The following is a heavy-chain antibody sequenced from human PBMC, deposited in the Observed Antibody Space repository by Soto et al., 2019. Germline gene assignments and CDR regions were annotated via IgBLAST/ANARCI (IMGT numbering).Heavy chain of an antibody. J-gene: IGHJ4*02. D-gene: IGHD2-2*01. Sequence: GGSLRISCAPSGFTFSTYEVNWVRQAPGRGLEWISYISVSGNIIKYAESVKGRFTISRDNAENSLHLHMNNLRVDDTALYFCVRDTMRASAAASLDYWGQGTQVTVSS. V-gene: IGHV3-48*03. CDR3: VRDTMRASAAASLDY. CDR1: GFTFSTYE. CDR2: ISVSGNII.